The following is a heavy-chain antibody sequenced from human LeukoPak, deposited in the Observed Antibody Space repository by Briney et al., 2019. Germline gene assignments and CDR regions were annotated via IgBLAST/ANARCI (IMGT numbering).Heavy chain of an antibody. V-gene: IGHV4-34*01. CDR3: ARHSALRGYSYGSDY. Sequence: SETLSLTCAVYGGSFSGYYWSWIRQPPGKGLEWIGEINHSGSTNYNPSLKSRVTISVDTSKNQFSLKLSSVTAADTAVYYCARHSALRGYSYGSDYWGQGSLVTVSS. J-gene: IGHJ4*02. CDR2: INHSGST. D-gene: IGHD5-18*01. CDR1: GGSFSGYY.